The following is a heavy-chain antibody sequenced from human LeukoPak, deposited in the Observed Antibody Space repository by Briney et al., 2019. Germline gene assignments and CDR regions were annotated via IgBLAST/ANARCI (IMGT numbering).Heavy chain of an antibody. CDR3: AKGVGGSANYYYMDV. J-gene: IGHJ6*03. V-gene: IGHV3-7*01. CDR2: IKQDGSAN. CDR1: GFTFSKYW. Sequence: GGSLRLSCAASGFTFSKYWMSWVRQAPGKGLEWVASIKQDGSANYYVDSVKGRFTVSRDDAKNSLSLQMNSLRAEDTAVYYCAKGVGGSANYYYMDVWGKGTTVTVSS. D-gene: IGHD3-10*01.